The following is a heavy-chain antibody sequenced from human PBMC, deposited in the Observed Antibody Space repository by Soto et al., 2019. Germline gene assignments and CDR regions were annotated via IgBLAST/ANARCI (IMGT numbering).Heavy chain of an antibody. CDR1: GYTFTSFD. Sequence: ASVKVSCKASGYTFTSFDINWVRQATGQGLEWMGWINPNSGGTNYAQKFQGWVTMTGDTSISTAYMELSRLRSDDTAVYYCARGIAAAVNAFDIWGQGTMVTVS. D-gene: IGHD6-13*01. CDR2: INPNSGGT. J-gene: IGHJ3*02. V-gene: IGHV1-2*04. CDR3: ARGIAAAVNAFDI.